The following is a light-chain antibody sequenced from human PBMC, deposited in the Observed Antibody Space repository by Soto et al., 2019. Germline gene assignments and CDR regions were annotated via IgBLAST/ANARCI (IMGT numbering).Light chain of an antibody. CDR1: QTVRNNY. Sequence: EFVLTQSPGTLSLSPGERATLSCRASQTVRNNYLAWYQQKPGQAPRLLIYGASSRATGIPARFSGSGSGTDFTLTISSLEPEDFAVYFCQQRSSWPLTFGGGTKVDIK. V-gene: IGKV3-11*01. CDR2: GAS. J-gene: IGKJ4*02. CDR3: QQRSSWPLT.